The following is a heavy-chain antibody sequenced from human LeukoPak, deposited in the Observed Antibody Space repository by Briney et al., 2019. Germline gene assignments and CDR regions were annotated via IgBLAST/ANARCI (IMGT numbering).Heavy chain of an antibody. CDR2: INPNSGGT. J-gene: IGHJ4*02. CDR3: AKGMIYSSSWYFIGAFDY. V-gene: IGHV1-2*02. D-gene: IGHD6-13*01. CDR1: GYTFTGYY. Sequence: ASVKVSCKASGYTFTGYYMHWVRQAPGQGLEWMGWINPNSGGTNYAQKFQGRVTMTRDTSISTAYMELSRLRSDDTAVYYCAKGMIYSSSWYFIGAFDYWGQGTLVTVSS.